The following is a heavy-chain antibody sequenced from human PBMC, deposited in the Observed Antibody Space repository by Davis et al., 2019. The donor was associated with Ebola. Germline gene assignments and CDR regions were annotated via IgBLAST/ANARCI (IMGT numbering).Heavy chain of an antibody. V-gene: IGHV3-23*01. J-gene: IGHJ4*02. Sequence: GGSLRLSCVASGFAFNNYAMSWVRQAPGKGLEWVSGISANGESPNYADSVKGRFTVSRDNAKNTLYLQMNSLRVEDTAVYYCTRVIDGDYDGNWGQGTLVTVSS. CDR1: GFAFNNYA. D-gene: IGHD4-17*01. CDR3: TRVIDGDYDGN. CDR2: ISANGESP.